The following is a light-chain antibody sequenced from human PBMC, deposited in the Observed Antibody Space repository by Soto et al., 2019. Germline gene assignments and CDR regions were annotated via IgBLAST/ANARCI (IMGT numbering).Light chain of an antibody. J-gene: IGLJ1*01. Sequence: QSVLTQPPSVSGAPGQRVTISCTGSSSNIGAGYDVHWYQQLPGTAPKLLIYGNSNRPSGVPDRFSGSKSGTSASLAITGLQAEDEADYYCQSYDSSLSVYVFGTRTNVTVL. CDR1: SSNIGAGYD. CDR2: GNS. CDR3: QSYDSSLSVYV. V-gene: IGLV1-40*01.